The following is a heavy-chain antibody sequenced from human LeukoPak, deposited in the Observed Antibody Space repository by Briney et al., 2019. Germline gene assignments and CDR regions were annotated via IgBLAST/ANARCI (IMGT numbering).Heavy chain of an antibody. D-gene: IGHD7-27*01. CDR1: GGSISSYY. CDR3: ARETPPPALGWFDP. Sequence: SETLSLTCTVSGGSISSYYWSWIRQPAGKGLEWIGRIYTSGSTNYNPSLKSRVTMSVDTSKNQFSLKLSSVTAADTAVYYCARETPPPALGWFDPWGQGTLVTVSS. V-gene: IGHV4-4*07. J-gene: IGHJ5*02. CDR2: IYTSGST.